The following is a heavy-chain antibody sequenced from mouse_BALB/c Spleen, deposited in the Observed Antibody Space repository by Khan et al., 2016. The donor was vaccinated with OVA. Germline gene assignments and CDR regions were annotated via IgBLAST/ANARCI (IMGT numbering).Heavy chain of an antibody. CDR1: GFTFSSYS. CDR2: ISSGGDYT. D-gene: IGHD4-1*01. CDR3: ADHLTGSFAY. V-gene: IGHV5-6*01. Sequence: EVELVESGGDLVKPGGSLKLSCAASGFTFSSYSMSWVRQTPDKRLEWVASISSGGDYTYYPASVKGRFTISRDNAKNTLYLQMSDLMSGDTAMDYCADHLTGSFAYWGQGTLVTVSA. J-gene: IGHJ3*01.